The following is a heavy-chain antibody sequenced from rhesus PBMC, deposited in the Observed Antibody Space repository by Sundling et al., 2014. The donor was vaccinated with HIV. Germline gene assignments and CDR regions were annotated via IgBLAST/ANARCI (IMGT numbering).Heavy chain of an antibody. V-gene: IGHV4-80*01. CDR2: IHGNSGNT. CDR1: GASISTYW. D-gene: IGHD2-2*01. CDR3: VTTGVLATFDY. Sequence: QVQLQESGPGLVNPSETLSLTCTVSGASISTYWWSWIRQPPGKGLEWIGEIHGNSGNTKYNPSLKSRVTMSTDTSKNQLSLRLTSVTAADTAVYYCVTTGVLATFDYWGQGLLVTVSS. J-gene: IGHJ4*01.